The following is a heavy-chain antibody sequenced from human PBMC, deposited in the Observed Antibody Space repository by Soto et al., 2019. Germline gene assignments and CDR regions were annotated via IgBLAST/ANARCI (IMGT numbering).Heavy chain of an antibody. J-gene: IGHJ6*02. Sequence: PSETLSLTCAVSGGSISSSNWWSWVRQPPGKGLEWIGEIYHSGSTNYNPSLKSRVTISVDKSKNQFSLKLSSVTAADTAVYYCARVGGDSSSWSHYYYGMDVWGQGTTVTVSS. CDR1: GGSISSSNW. CDR2: IYHSGST. V-gene: IGHV4-4*02. D-gene: IGHD6-13*01. CDR3: ARVGGDSSSWSHYYYGMDV.